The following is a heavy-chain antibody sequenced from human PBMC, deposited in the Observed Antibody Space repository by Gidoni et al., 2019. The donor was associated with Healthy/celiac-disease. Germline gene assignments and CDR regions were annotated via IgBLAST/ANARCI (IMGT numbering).Heavy chain of an antibody. D-gene: IGHD2-15*01. Sequence: QVQLVQSGAEVKKPGSSVKVSCKASGGTFSSYAISWVRQAPGQGLEWMGGIIPIFGTANYAQKFQGRVTITADESTSTAYMELSSLRSEDTAVYYCARGTGKYCSGGSCYSNWYFDLWGRGTLVTVSS. CDR3: ARGTGKYCSGGSCYSNWYFDL. V-gene: IGHV1-69*01. CDR1: GGTFSSYA. CDR2: IIPIFGTA. J-gene: IGHJ2*01.